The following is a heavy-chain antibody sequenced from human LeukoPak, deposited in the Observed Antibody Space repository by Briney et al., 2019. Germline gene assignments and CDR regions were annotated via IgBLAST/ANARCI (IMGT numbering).Heavy chain of an antibody. CDR1: GFTFSSYA. J-gene: IGHJ3*02. CDR2: ISYDGSNK. Sequence: GGSLRLSCAASGFTFSSYAMHWVRQAPGKGLEWVAVISYDGSNKYYADSVKGRFTISRDNSKNTLYLQMNSLRAEDTAVYYCAKDKNYYDSSDGFDIWGQGTMVTVSS. CDR3: AKDKNYYDSSDGFDI. D-gene: IGHD3-22*01. V-gene: IGHV3-30*04.